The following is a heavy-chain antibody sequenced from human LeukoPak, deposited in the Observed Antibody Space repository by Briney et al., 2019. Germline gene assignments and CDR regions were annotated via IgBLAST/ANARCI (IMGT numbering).Heavy chain of an antibody. CDR3: ARVYGRRSSWYYLDY. V-gene: IGHV3-48*01. CDR1: GLTFSSYS. Sequence: GGSLRLSCAASGLTFSSYSMNWVRQAPGMGLEWVSYISSSSSTIYYADSVKGRFTISRDNAKNSLYLQMHRLRAEDTAVYYCARVYGRRSSWYYLDYWGQGTLVTVSS. D-gene: IGHD6-13*01. CDR2: ISSSSSTI. J-gene: IGHJ4*02.